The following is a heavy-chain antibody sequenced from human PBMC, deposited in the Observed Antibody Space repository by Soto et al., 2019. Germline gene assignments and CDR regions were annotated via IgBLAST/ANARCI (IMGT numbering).Heavy chain of an antibody. Sequence: GSLRLSCAASGFTFSSYAMSWVRQAPGKGLEWVSAISGSGGSTYYADSVKGRFTISRDNSKNTLYLQMNSLRAEDTAVYYCAKADYYLYYFDYWGQGTLVTVSS. CDR2: ISGSGGST. V-gene: IGHV3-23*01. D-gene: IGHD3-10*01. J-gene: IGHJ4*02. CDR1: GFTFSSYA. CDR3: AKADYYLYYFDY.